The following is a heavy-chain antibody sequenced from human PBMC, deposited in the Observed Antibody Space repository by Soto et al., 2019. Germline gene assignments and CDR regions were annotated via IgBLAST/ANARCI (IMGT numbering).Heavy chain of an antibody. CDR2: INHSGST. Sequence: PSETLSLTCAVYGGSFSGYYWTWIRQPPGTGQEWIGEINHSGSTNYNPSHKSRVTISVDTSKNLFSLKLSSVTAADTAVYYCARHHDSWGQGTLVTVSS. CDR3: ARHHDS. CDR1: GGSFSGYY. V-gene: IGHV4-34*01. J-gene: IGHJ4*02.